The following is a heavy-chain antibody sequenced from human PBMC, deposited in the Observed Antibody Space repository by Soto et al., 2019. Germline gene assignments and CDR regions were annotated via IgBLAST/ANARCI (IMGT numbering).Heavy chain of an antibody. CDR1: GGSISSSSYY. V-gene: IGHV4-39*01. CDR2: IYYSGST. J-gene: IGHJ6*02. CDR3: ARLGQDIVVVPAAIYHYYYYGMDV. D-gene: IGHD2-2*02. Sequence: SETLSLTCTFSGGSISSSSYYWGWIRQPPGKELEWIGSIYYSGSTYYNKSLKSRVTISVDTSQNLFSLKLSSVTAADTAVYYRARLGQDIVVVPAAIYHYYYYGMDVWGQGTTVT.